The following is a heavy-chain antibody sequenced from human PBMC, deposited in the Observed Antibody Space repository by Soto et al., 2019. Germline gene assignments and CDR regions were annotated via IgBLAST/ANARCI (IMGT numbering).Heavy chain of an antibody. D-gene: IGHD3-10*01. CDR2: IYHSGST. Sequence: SETLSLTCAVSGVSISSGGYSWSWIRQPPGKGLEWIGYIYHSGSTYYNPSLKSRVTISVDRSKNQFSLKLSSVTAADTAVYYCARCHHMVRGVYWFDPWGQGTLVTVSS. V-gene: IGHV4-30-2*01. J-gene: IGHJ5*02. CDR3: ARCHHMVRGVYWFDP. CDR1: GVSISSGGYS.